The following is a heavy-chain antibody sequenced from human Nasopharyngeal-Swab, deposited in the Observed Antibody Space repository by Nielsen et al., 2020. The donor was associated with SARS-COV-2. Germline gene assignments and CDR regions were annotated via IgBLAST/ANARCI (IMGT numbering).Heavy chain of an antibody. Sequence: GGSLRLSCAASGFIFSGSAMHWVRQAPGKGLEWVGRIGDKDHNYATTYGAAVKGRFTISRDDSKNPAFLQMDSLKTEDTALYYCTTDYYFDYWGQGTLVTVSS. CDR1: GFIFSGSA. J-gene: IGHJ4*02. CDR3: TTDYYFDY. V-gene: IGHV3-73*01. CDR2: IGDKDHNYAT.